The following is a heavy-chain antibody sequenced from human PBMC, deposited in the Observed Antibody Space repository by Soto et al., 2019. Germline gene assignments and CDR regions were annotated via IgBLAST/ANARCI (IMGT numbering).Heavy chain of an antibody. CDR2: IIPVLGAA. Sequence: QVQLVQSGAEVKKPGSSVKVSCKASGGTFTNYAISWVRQAPGQGLECMGGIIPVLGAANYAQNLQGRVTITADESTRTVYMVLISLRSEDTAVYYCARVEAGAYYQVYYGMDVWGQGTTVTVSS. J-gene: IGHJ6*02. CDR3: ARVEAGAYYQVYYGMDV. V-gene: IGHV1-69*11. CDR1: GGTFTNYA. D-gene: IGHD3-22*01.